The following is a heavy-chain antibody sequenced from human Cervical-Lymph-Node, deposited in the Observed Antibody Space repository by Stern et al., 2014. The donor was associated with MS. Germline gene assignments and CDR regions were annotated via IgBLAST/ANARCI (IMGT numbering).Heavy chain of an antibody. D-gene: IGHD3/OR15-3a*01. Sequence: QVQLVQSGAEVKKPGASVKVSCKASGYTFTSYGISWVRQAPGQGLEWMGWISAYNGNTNYAQKLQGRVTMTTDTSTSTAYMELRSLRSDDTAVYYCARDRDCVLVYYYYGMDVWGQGTTVTVSS. J-gene: IGHJ6*02. CDR1: GYTFTSYG. V-gene: IGHV1-18*01. CDR2: ISAYNGNT. CDR3: ARDRDCVLVYYYYGMDV.